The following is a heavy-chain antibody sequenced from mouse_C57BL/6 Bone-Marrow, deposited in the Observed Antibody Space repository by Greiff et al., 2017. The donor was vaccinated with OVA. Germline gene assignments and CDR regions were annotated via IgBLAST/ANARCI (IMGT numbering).Heavy chain of an antibody. J-gene: IGHJ4*01. CDR3: ARHVTTVVPCAMDY. D-gene: IGHD1-1*01. V-gene: IGHV5-12*01. CDR2: ISNGGGST. CDR1: GFTFSDYY. Sequence: EVKLEESGGGLVQPGGSLKLSCAASGFTFSDYYMYWVRQTPEKRLEWVAYISNGGGSTYYPDTVKGRFTISRDNAKNTLYLQMSRLKSEDTAMYYCARHVTTVVPCAMDYWGQGTSVTVSS.